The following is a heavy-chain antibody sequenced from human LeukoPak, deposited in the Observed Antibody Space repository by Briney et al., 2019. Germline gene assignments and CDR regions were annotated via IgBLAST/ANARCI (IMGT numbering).Heavy chain of an antibody. J-gene: IGHJ3*02. Sequence: PSQTLPLTCTVSGGSISSGDYYWSWIRQPPGKGLERIGYIYYSGSTYYNPSLKSRVTISVDTSKNQFSLKLSSVTAADTAVYYCARDGGSYYTGADAFDIWGQGTMVTVSS. CDR2: IYYSGST. V-gene: IGHV4-30-4*08. CDR1: GGSISSGDYY. CDR3: ARDGGSYYTGADAFDI. D-gene: IGHD1-26*01.